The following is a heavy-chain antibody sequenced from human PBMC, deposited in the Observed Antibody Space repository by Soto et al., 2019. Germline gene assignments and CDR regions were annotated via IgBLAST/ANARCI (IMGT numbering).Heavy chain of an antibody. CDR2: IKSKTDGGTT. CDR3: TTDKARFWLRFVY. J-gene: IGHJ4*02. Sequence: GGSLRLSCAASGFTFSNAWMSWVRQAPGKGLEWVGRIKSKTDGGTTDYAAPVKGRFTISRDDSKNTLYLQMNSLKTEDTAVYYCTTDKARFWLRFVYWGQGTLVTVSS. D-gene: IGHD5-12*01. V-gene: IGHV3-15*01. CDR1: GFTFSNAW.